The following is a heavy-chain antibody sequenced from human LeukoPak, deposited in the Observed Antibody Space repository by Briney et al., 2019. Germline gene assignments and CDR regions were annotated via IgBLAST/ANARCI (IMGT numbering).Heavy chain of an antibody. Sequence: GGSLRLSCAASEFNFAVEWMTWVRQAPGTGLEWVATIKGDGSEKYYVDSVKGRFTISRDNAKNSLYLQMNSLKDEDTAVYYCAEDRGWTFYLWGQGTLVSVSS. J-gene: IGHJ5*02. CDR3: AEDRGWTFYL. D-gene: IGHD3-10*01. V-gene: IGHV3-7*01. CDR2: IKGDGSEK. CDR1: EFNFAVEW.